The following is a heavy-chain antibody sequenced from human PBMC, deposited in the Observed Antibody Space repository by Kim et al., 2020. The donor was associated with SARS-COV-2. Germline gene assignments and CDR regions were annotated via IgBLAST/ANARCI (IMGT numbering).Heavy chain of an antibody. CDR1: GFTFSSYA. Sequence: GGSLRLSCAASGFTFSSYAMSWVRQAPGKGLEWVSAISGSGGSTYYADSVKGRFTISRDNSKNTLYLQMNSLRAEDTAVYYCAKSACELELQCSPIDDAFDIWGQGTMVTVSS. J-gene: IGHJ3*02. CDR3: AKSACELELQCSPIDDAFDI. CDR2: ISGSGGST. V-gene: IGHV3-23*01. D-gene: IGHD1-7*01.